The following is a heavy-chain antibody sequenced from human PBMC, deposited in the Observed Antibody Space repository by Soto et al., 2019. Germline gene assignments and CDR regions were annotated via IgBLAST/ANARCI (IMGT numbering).Heavy chain of an antibody. V-gene: IGHV4-61*01. J-gene: IGHJ4*02. CDR3: AREDMSGTYYFAS. D-gene: IGHD1-26*01. CDR2: VYYSGIT. Sequence: SETLSLTCSVSGGSVSSQTHFWSWIRQAPGKGLEWIGYVYYSGITNSNPSLKGRVTISPDTSNNQIFLSLTSVTAADTAVHYCAREDMSGTYYFASWGQGILVTVSS. CDR1: GGSVSSQTHF.